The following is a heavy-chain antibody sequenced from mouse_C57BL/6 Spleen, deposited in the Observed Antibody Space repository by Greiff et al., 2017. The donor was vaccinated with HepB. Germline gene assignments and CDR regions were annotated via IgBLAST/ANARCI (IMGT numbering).Heavy chain of an antibody. D-gene: IGHD4-1*01. J-gene: IGHJ3*01. V-gene: IGHV1-54*01. CDR2: INPGSGGT. Sequence: QVQLKQSGAELVRPGTSVKVSCKASGYAFTNYLIEWVKQRPGQGLEWIGVINPGSGGTNYNEKFKGKATLTADKSSSTAYMQLSSLTSEDSAVYFCARANWDVAWFAYWGQGTLVTVSA. CDR3: ARANWDVAWFAY. CDR1: GYAFTNYL.